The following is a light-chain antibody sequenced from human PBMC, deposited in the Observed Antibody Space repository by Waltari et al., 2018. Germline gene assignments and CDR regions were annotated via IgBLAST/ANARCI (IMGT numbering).Light chain of an antibody. CDR1: QEISIS. Sequence: DIQMTLHPSSMSASVGDRVPINCQPSQEISISLSWYQQKPGKAPKVLIYGASNLETGVPARFTGSRSGTDFTFTISSLQPEDIATYYCQQYKDLPRTFGQGTKVEIK. CDR3: QQYKDLPRT. J-gene: IGKJ1*01. V-gene: IGKV1-33*01. CDR2: GAS.